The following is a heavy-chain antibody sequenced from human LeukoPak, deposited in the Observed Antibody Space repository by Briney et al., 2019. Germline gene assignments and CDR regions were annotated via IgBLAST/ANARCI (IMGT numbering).Heavy chain of an antibody. CDR2: IKSKTDGGTT. Sequence: PGGSLRLSCAASRFTFSNAWMSWVRQAPGKGLEWVGRIKSKTDGGTTDYAAPVKGRFIISRDDSKNTLYLQMNSLKTEDTAVYYCSTHSRGYYYGMDVWGRGTTVTVSS. D-gene: IGHD2-15*01. CDR1: RFTFSNAW. CDR3: STHSRGYYYGMDV. V-gene: IGHV3-15*01. J-gene: IGHJ6*02.